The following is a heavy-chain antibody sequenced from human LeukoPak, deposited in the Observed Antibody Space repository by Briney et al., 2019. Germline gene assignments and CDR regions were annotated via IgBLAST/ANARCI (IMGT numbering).Heavy chain of an antibody. J-gene: IGHJ4*02. D-gene: IGHD2-2*02. CDR2: INPNIGGT. V-gene: IGHV1-2*02. Sequence: ASVKVSCKASGYTFTIYYMHWVRQAPGQGLEWMGWINPNIGGTSYAQRFQGRVTMTRDTSISTAYMELSGLTSDDTAVYYCARNPPYCTSTSCYNDYWGQGTLVTVSS. CDR3: ARNPPYCTSTSCYNDY. CDR1: GYTFTIYY.